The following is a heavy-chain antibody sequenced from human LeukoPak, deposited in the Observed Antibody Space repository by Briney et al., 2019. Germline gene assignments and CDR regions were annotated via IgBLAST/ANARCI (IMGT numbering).Heavy chain of an antibody. CDR3: ARVMEDCTNGVCQIYYYYGMDV. CDR2: INQDGSET. D-gene: IGHD2-8*01. V-gene: IGHV3-7*01. J-gene: IGHJ6*02. Sequence: PGGSLRLSCAASGFTFTSYWMSWVRQAPGKGLEWVANINQDGSETFYVDSVKGRFTISRDNAKNSLYLQMNSLRAEDTAVYYCARVMEDCTNGVCQIYYYYGMDVWGQGTTVTVSS. CDR1: GFTFTSYW.